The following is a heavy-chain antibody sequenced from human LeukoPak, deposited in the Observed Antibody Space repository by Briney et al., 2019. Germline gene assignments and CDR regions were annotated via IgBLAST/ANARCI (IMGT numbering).Heavy chain of an antibody. CDR2: IGISSNKI. V-gene: IGHV3-21*01. CDR3: ARFFGVANAVGY. CDR1: GFTLRSYT. Sequence: GGSLRLSCAASGFTLRSYTMNWVRQAPGKGLEWVSSIGISSNKIYYADSVKGRFIISRDNSKNTLYLQMNSLRAEDTAVYYCARFFGVANAVGYWGQGTLVTVSS. D-gene: IGHD3-3*01. J-gene: IGHJ4*02.